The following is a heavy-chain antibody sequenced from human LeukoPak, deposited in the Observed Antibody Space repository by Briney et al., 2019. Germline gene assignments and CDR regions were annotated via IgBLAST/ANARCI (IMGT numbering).Heavy chain of an antibody. CDR3: ARQADDSSSSLVYFDY. CDR2: IYYSGST. Sequence: KTSETLSLTCTVSGGSISTHYWGWIRQPPGKGLELIGCIYYSGSTNYNPSLTSRVTISVDTSKNQFSLKLSSVTAADTAVYYCARQADDSSSSLVYFDYWGQGTLVTVSS. J-gene: IGHJ4*02. V-gene: IGHV4-59*08. D-gene: IGHD6-6*01. CDR1: GGSISTHY.